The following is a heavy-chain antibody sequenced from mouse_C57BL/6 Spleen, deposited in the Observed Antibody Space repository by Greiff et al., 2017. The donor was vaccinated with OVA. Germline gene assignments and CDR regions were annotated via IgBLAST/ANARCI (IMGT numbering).Heavy chain of an antibody. J-gene: IGHJ1*03. CDR2: LLPGSGST. CDR1: GYTFTGYW. V-gene: IGHV1-9*01. Sequence: QVQLQQSGAELMKPGASVKLSCKATGYTFTGYWIEWVKQRPGHGLEWIGELLPGSGSTNYNEKFKGKATFTADTSSNTAYMQLSSLTTEDSAIYYCAMPQLGRGYWYFDVWGTGTTVTVSS. D-gene: IGHD4-1*02. CDR3: AMPQLGRGYWYFDV.